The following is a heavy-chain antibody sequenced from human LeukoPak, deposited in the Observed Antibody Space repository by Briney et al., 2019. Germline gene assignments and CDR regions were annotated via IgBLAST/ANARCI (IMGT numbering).Heavy chain of an antibody. CDR1: GFTFSSYA. CDR3: AKLSGYCSGGSCSPIFDY. V-gene: IGHV3-23*01. J-gene: IGHJ4*02. CDR2: ISGSGGST. D-gene: IGHD2-15*01. Sequence: GGSLRLSCAASGFTFSSYAMSWVRQAPGKGLEWVSAISGSGGSTYYADSVKGRFTISRDNSKNTLYLQMNSLRAEDTAVYYCAKLSGYCSGGSCSPIFDYWGQGTLVTVSS.